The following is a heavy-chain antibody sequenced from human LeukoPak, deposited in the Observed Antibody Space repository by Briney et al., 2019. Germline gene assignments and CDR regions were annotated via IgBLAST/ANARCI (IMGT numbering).Heavy chain of an antibody. CDR1: GGSISSSSYY. D-gene: IGHD3-10*01. J-gene: IGHJ4*02. V-gene: IGHV4-39*01. CDR3: ARRGVGDGLFDY. CDR2: IYYSGGT. Sequence: NPSETLSLTCTVSGGSISSSSYYWGWIRQPPGKGLEWIGSIYYSGGTYYNPSLKSRVTISVDTSKNQFSLKLSSVTAADTAVYYCARRGVGDGLFDYWGQGTLVTVSS.